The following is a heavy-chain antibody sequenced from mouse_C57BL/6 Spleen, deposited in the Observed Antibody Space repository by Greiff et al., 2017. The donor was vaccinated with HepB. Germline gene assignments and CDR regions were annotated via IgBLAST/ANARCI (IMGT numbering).Heavy chain of an antibody. V-gene: IGHV2-6-1*01. Sequence: VQLKESGPGLVAPSQSLSITCTVSGFSLTSYGVHWVRQPPGKGLEWLVVIWSDGSTTYNSALKSRLSISKDNSKSQVFLKMNSLQTDDTAMYYCARHFYSNSYAMDYWGQGTSVTVSS. CDR1: GFSLTSYG. D-gene: IGHD2-5*01. CDR3: ARHFYSNSYAMDY. CDR2: IWSDGST. J-gene: IGHJ4*01.